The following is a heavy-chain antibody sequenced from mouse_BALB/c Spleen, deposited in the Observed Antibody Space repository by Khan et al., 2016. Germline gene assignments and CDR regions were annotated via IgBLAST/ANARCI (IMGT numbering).Heavy chain of an antibody. Sequence: QVQLQQSGAELMKPGASVKISCKATGYTFSSYWIEWVKQRPGHGLEWIGEILPGSGSTNYNEKFKGKATFTADTSSNTAYMQLSSLTSEDSAVYYCARGGYSYDGRAWFAYWGQGTLVTVSA. D-gene: IGHD2-12*01. CDR2: ILPGSGST. V-gene: IGHV1-9*01. CDR3: ARGGYSYDGRAWFAY. J-gene: IGHJ3*01. CDR1: GYTFSSYW.